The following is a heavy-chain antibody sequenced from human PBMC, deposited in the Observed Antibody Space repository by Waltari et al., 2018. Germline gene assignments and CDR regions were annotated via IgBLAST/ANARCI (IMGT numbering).Heavy chain of an antibody. J-gene: IGHJ3*02. CDR3: ARDLGILQGGAFDI. D-gene: IGHD1-26*01. Sequence: QLQLQESGPGLVKPSETLSLTCTVSGGSISSSSYYRGWIRQPPGKGLEWIGSIYYSGSTYYNPSLKSRVTISVDTSKNQFSLKLSSVTAADTAVYYCARDLGILQGGAFDIWGQGTMVTVSS. CDR2: IYYSGST. CDR1: GGSISSSSYY. V-gene: IGHV4-39*07.